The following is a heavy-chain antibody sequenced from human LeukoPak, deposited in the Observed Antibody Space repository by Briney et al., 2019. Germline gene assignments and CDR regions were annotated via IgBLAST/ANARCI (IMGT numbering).Heavy chain of an antibody. CDR1: GGSISSYY. V-gene: IGHV4-4*07. CDR3: ARTGATGSWFDP. CDR2: TYTSGST. Sequence: SETLSLTCTVSGGSISSYYWSWIRQPAGKGLEWIGRTYTSGSTSYNPSLKSRVTMSVDTSKNQFSLKLSSVTAADTAVYYCARTGATGSWFDPWGQGTLVTVSS. J-gene: IGHJ5*02. D-gene: IGHD1-26*01.